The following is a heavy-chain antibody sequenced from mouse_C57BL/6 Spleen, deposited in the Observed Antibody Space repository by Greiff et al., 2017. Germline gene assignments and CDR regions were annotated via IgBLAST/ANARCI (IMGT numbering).Heavy chain of an antibody. V-gene: IGHV14-4*01. CDR1: GFNFKDYY. CDR2: IDPENGDT. Sequence: VQLQQSGAELVRPGASVKLSCTASGFNFKDYYMHWVKQRPEQGLEWIGWIDPENGDTEYAAKFQGKATITADTSSNTAYLQLSSLTSEDTAVYYCTTGDYDGDYYAMDYWGQGTSVTVSS. D-gene: IGHD2-4*01. CDR3: TTGDYDGDYYAMDY. J-gene: IGHJ4*01.